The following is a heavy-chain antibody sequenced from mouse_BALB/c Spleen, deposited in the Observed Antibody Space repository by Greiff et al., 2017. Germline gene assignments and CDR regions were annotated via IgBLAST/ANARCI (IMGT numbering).Heavy chain of an antibody. CDR3: TRGGWYYAMDY. CDR2: IYPGSGST. Sequence: LQQPGSELVRPGASVKLSCKASGYTFTSYWMHWVKQRHGQGLEWIGNIYPGSGSTNYDEKFKSKGTLTVDTSSSTAYMHLSSLTSEDSAVYYCTRGGWYYAMDYWGQGTSVTVSS. D-gene: IGHD2-3*01. V-gene: IGHV1S22*01. J-gene: IGHJ4*01. CDR1: GYTFTSYW.